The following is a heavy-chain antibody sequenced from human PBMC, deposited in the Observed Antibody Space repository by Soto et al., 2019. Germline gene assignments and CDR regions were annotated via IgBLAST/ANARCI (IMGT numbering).Heavy chain of an antibody. CDR3: ASHCGGDCYSRSPPYYYYGMDV. Sequence: QVQLVQSGAEVKKPGSSVKVSCKASGGTFSSYAISWVRQAPGQGLEWMGGITPIVGTADYAQKFQGRVTITADESTSTAYMELSSLRSEDTAVYYCASHCGGDCYSRSPPYYYYGMDVWGQGTTVTVSS. CDR2: ITPIVGTA. V-gene: IGHV1-69*12. D-gene: IGHD2-21*02. CDR1: GGTFSSYA. J-gene: IGHJ6*02.